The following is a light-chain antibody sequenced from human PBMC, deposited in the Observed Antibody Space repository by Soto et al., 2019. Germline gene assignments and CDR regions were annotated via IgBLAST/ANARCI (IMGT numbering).Light chain of an antibody. CDR3: GTWDSSLSAYV. V-gene: IGLV1-51*01. CDR2: DNN. J-gene: IGLJ1*01. CDR1: SSNIGNNY. Sequence: QSVLTQPPSVSAAPGQKVTISCSGSSSNIGNNYVSWYQQLPGIAPKLLIYDNNKRPSGIPDRFSGSKSGTSATLGITGLQTGDEADHYCGTWDSSLSAYVFGTGTKVTVL.